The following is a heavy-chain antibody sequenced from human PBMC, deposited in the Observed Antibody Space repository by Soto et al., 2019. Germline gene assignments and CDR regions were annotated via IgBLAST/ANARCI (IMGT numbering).Heavy chain of an antibody. Sequence: PGGSLRLSCAASGFTFSSYSMNWVRQAPGKGLEWVSSISSSSSYIYYADSVKGRFTISRDNAKNSLYLQMNSLRAEDTSVYYCARDSGAADWLDYFDYWGQGTLVTVSS. J-gene: IGHJ4*02. D-gene: IGHD3-9*01. CDR2: ISSSSSYI. CDR3: ARDSGAADWLDYFDY. V-gene: IGHV3-21*01. CDR1: GFTFSSYS.